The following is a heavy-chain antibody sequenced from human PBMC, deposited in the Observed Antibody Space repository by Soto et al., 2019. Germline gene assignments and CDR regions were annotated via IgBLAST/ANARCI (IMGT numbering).Heavy chain of an antibody. J-gene: IGHJ3*01. CDR1: GFTFSTCT. Sequence: EVQLVESGGGLVKPGGSLRLSCAASGFTFSTCTMNWVRQAPGKGLEWVSSISSSNTYIYYADSVKGRFTISRDNAKNSLYLQMNSLRGEDTAVYYCARDITRGSVWVQGTMVTVSS. V-gene: IGHV3-21*01. D-gene: IGHD3-3*01. CDR3: ARDITRGSV. CDR2: ISSSNTYI.